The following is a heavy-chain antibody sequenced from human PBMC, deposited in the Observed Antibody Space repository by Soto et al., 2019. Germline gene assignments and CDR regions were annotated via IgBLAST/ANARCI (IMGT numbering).Heavy chain of an antibody. Sequence: ASVKVSCKASGYTFTDYYTHWVRQAPGQGLECMGWINPNSGATDFAQEFRGRVSMAIDTFINTAYMELSSLRSDDTAVYYCARGPTKFDILTTYSTGLDYWGQETLVTVSS. CDR1: GYTFTDYY. CDR3: ARGPTKFDILTTYSTGLDY. D-gene: IGHD3-9*01. V-gene: IGHV1-2*02. CDR2: INPNSGAT. J-gene: IGHJ4*02.